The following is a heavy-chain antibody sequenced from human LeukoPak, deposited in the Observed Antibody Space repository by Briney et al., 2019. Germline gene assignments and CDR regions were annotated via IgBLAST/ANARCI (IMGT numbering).Heavy chain of an antibody. Sequence: KPSETLSLTCTVSGGSISSGDYYWSWIRQPPGKGLEWIGYIYYSGSTYYNPSLKSRVTISVDTSKNQFSLKLSSVTAADTAVYYCARESGPKGVVTTDYWGQGTLVTVSS. D-gene: IGHD3-22*01. J-gene: IGHJ4*02. CDR1: GGSISSGDYY. CDR3: ARESGPKGVVTTDY. CDR2: IYYSGST. V-gene: IGHV4-30-4*01.